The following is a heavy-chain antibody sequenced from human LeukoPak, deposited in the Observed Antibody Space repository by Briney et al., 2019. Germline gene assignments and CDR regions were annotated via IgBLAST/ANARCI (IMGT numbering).Heavy chain of an antibody. J-gene: IGHJ4*02. D-gene: IGHD2/OR15-2a*01. CDR2: INWNGGST. CDR1: GFTFDDYG. Sequence: GGSLRLSCAASGFTFDDYGMSWVRQAPGKGLEWVSGINWNGGSTGYADSVKGRFTISRDNAKNSLYLQMNSLRAEDTAVYYCASRILTSFDYWGQGTLVTVSS. V-gene: IGHV3-20*04. CDR3: ASRILTSFDY.